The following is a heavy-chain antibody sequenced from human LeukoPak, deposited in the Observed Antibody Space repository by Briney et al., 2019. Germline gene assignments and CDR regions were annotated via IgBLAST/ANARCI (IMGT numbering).Heavy chain of an antibody. V-gene: IGHV3-15*01. CDR1: GFTFSAAW. D-gene: IGHD2-2*01. CDR2: IQSIPEGGTT. CDR3: TTRTWADGFDI. J-gene: IGHJ3*02. Sequence: RSGGSLRLSCATSGFTFSAAWISWVRQVPGKGLGWVGRIQSIPEGGTTDYAAPVKGRFTISRDVSKNTLYLQMNSLETEDTAVYYCTTRTWADGFDIWGQGTVVTVSS.